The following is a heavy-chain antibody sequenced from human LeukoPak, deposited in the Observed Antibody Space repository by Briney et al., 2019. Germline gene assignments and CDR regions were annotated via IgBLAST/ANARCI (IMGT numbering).Heavy chain of an antibody. CDR1: GGSFSGYY. V-gene: IGHV4-34*01. D-gene: IGHD3-3*01. Sequence: SETLSLTCAVYGGSFSGYYWSWIRQPPGKGLEWIGEINHSGGTNYNPSLKSRVTISVDTSKNQFSLKLSSVTAADTAVHYCAIFGVVHDAFDIWGQGTMVTVSS. J-gene: IGHJ3*02. CDR2: INHSGGT. CDR3: AIFGVVHDAFDI.